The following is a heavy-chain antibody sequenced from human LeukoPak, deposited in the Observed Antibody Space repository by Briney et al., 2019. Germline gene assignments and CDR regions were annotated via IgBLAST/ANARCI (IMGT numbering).Heavy chain of an antibody. CDR2: INPNSGGT. Sequence: ASVKVSCKASGYTFTGYYMHWVRQAPGQGLEWMGWINPNSGGTNYAQKFQGRVTMTRDTSISTACMELSRLRSDDTAVYYCARDSYDSSGYSDYWGQGTLVTVSS. CDR3: ARDSYDSSGYSDY. V-gene: IGHV1-2*02. D-gene: IGHD3-22*01. CDR1: GYTFTGYY. J-gene: IGHJ4*02.